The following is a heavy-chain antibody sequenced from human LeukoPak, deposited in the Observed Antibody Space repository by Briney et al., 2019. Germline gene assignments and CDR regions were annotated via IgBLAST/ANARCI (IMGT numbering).Heavy chain of an antibody. CDR3: ASYDFWSGRGFDI. Sequence: SETLSLTCTVSGGSISSGSYYWSWIRQPAGKGLEWIGRIYTSGSTNYNPSLKSRVTISVDPSKNQFSLKLSSVTAADTAVYYCASYDFWSGRGFDIWGQGTMVTVSS. CDR2: IYTSGST. J-gene: IGHJ3*02. CDR1: GGSISSGSYY. V-gene: IGHV4-61*02. D-gene: IGHD3-3*01.